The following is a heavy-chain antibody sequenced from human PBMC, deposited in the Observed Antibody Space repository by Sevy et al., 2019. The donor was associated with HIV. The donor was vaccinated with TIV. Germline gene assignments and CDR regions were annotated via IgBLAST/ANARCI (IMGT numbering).Heavy chain of an antibody. CDR2: MDYIGST. Sequence: SETLSLTCTVSSGSISTSSYYWGWIRQPPGKGLEWIASMDYIGSTYYNLALKSRVTISGDRSKNQVSLNLRFVTAADTAVYYCARYLRGDHAGGFDFWGQGTLVTVSS. J-gene: IGHJ5*01. V-gene: IGHV4-39*01. CDR3: ARYLRGDHAGGFDF. CDR1: SGSISTSSYY. D-gene: IGHD4-17*01.